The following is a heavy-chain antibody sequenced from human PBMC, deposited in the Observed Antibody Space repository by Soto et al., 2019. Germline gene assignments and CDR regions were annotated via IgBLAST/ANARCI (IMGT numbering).Heavy chain of an antibody. CDR1: GGSFSGYY. D-gene: IGHD3-9*01. CDR3: ARETHDILAGPPWVWYFDL. CDR2: INDRGSI. V-gene: IGHV4-34*01. Sequence: QVQLQQWGAGPLRPLETLSLTCGVSGGSFSGYYWAWIRKSPGKGLGWIGEINDRGSINYNPSLKSRVSISVDTSKKHYSLNLRSVTAADTAVYYCARETHDILAGPPWVWYFDLWGRGTLVTVSS. J-gene: IGHJ2*01.